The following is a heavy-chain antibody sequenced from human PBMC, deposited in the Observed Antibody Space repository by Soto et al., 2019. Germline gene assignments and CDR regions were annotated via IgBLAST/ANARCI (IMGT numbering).Heavy chain of an antibody. J-gene: IGHJ3*02. V-gene: IGHV3-13*01. CDR1: GFTFSSYD. Sequence: GGSLRLSCAASGFTFSSYDMHWVRQATGKGLEWVSAIGTAGDTYYPGSVKGRFTISRENAKNSLYLQMNSLRAGDTAVYYCARGFSVTEEVTPNDAFDIWGQGTMVTVSS. D-gene: IGHD2-21*02. CDR2: IGTAGDT. CDR3: ARGFSVTEEVTPNDAFDI.